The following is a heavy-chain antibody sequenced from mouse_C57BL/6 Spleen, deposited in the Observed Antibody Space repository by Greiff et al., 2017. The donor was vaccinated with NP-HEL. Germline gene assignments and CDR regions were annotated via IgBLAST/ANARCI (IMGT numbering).Heavy chain of an antibody. CDR1: GYTFTTYP. J-gene: IGHJ4*01. Sequence: VQLVESGAELVKPGASVKMSCKASGYTFTTYPIEWVKQNHGKSLEWIGNFHPYNDDTKYNEKFKGKATLTVETSSSTVYVELSRLTSDDSAVYVCERSSGGKDYDMDYWGQGTSVTVSS. V-gene: IGHV1-47*01. CDR3: ERSSGGKDYDMDY. CDR2: FHPYNDDT. D-gene: IGHD2-4*01.